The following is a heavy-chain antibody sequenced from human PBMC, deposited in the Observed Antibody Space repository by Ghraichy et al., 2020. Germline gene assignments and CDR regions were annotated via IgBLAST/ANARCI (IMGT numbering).Heavy chain of an antibody. CDR2: IIPIFGTA. V-gene: IGHV1-69*13. Sequence: SVKVSCKASGGTFSSYAISWVRQAPGQGLEWMGGIIPIFGTANYAQKFQGRVTITADESTSTAYMELSSLRSEDTAVYYCATYVDTAILSFDYWGQGTLVTVSS. CDR3: ATYVDTAILSFDY. J-gene: IGHJ4*02. CDR1: GGTFSSYA. D-gene: IGHD5-18*01.